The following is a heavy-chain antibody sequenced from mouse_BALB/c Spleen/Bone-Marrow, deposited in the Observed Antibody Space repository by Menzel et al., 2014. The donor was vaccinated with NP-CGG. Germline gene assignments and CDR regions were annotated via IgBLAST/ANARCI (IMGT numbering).Heavy chain of an antibody. CDR1: GYSITGGYY. J-gene: IGHJ4*01. D-gene: IGHD2-1*01. V-gene: IGHV3-6*02. CDR2: ISYDGSN. CDR3: ARGDGNYGGAMDY. Sequence: VQLQQSGPGLVKPSQSLSLTCSVTGYSITGGYYWNWIRQFPGNKLEWMGYISYDGSNNYNPSLKNRISITRDTSKNQFFLKLNSVTTEDTATYYCARGDGNYGGAMDYWGQGTSVTVSS.